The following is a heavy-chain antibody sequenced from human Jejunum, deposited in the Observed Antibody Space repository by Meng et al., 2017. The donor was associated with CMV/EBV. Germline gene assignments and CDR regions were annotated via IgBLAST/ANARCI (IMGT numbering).Heavy chain of an antibody. CDR3: ANSGLRA. V-gene: IGHV3-23*01. J-gene: IGHJ4*02. D-gene: IGHD4-17*01. CDR2: ISSSDGRT. CDR1: TFSRNNDG. Sequence: LKISCAASTFSRNNDGMNWGRQAPGKGLEWVSGISSSDGRTYYADSVRGHFTISRANSKNTLFLQMNSLRVEDTAVYYCANSGLRAWGQGTLVTVSS.